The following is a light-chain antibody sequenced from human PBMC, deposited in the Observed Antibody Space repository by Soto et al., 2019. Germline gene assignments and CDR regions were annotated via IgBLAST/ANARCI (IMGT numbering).Light chain of an antibody. CDR2: GAS. Sequence: DIQMAQSPSTLSASVGDRVTITCRASQSVSNWLAWYQQKPGKAPRLPIHGASTLGGGVPSRFSGSGSGTEFTLTISSLQPDDFATYYCQHYNTYSCAFGQGTKLEIK. CDR3: QHYNTYSCA. CDR1: QSVSNW. J-gene: IGKJ2*02. V-gene: IGKV1-5*01.